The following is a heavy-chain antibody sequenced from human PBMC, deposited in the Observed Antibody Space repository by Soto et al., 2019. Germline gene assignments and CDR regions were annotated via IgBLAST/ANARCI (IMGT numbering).Heavy chain of an antibody. CDR1: GVSISSYY. CDR3: ARGRGGYFDL. Sequence: QVQLQESGPGLVKPSETLSLTCTVSGVSISSYYWIWIRQPPGKGLEWIGYISYSGSTNYNPSLTSRVTISVDTSKNQFSLKLSSVTAADTAVYYCARGRGGYFDLWGRGTLVTVSS. J-gene: IGHJ2*01. CDR2: ISYSGST. V-gene: IGHV4-59*01.